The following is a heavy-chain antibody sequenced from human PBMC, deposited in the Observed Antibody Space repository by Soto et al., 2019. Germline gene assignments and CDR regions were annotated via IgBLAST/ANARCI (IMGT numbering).Heavy chain of an antibody. V-gene: IGHV3-23*01. CDR2: ISGSGGST. Sequence: GGSLRLSCAASGFTFSSYAMSWVRQAPGKGLEWVSAISGSGGSTYYADSVKGRFTISRDNSKNTLHLQMNSLRAEDTAVYYCAKDFFSGYYDSSGYPTPDYWGQGTQVTVSS. CDR1: GFTFSSYA. J-gene: IGHJ4*02. CDR3: AKDFFSGYYDSSGYPTPDY. D-gene: IGHD3-22*01.